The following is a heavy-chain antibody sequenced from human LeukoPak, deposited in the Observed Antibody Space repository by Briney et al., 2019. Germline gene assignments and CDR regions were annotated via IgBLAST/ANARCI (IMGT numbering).Heavy chain of an antibody. CDR3: AKDWVPAATLVGEASFDY. CDR2: ISGSGGST. V-gene: IGHV3-23*01. CDR1: GFTFSSYA. Sequence: GGSLRLSCAASGFTFSSYAMSWVRQAPGKGLEWVSAISGSGGSTYYADSVKGRFTISRDNSKNTLYLQMNSLRAEDTAVYYCAKDWVPAATLVGEASFDYWGQGTLVTVSS. D-gene: IGHD2-2*01. J-gene: IGHJ4*02.